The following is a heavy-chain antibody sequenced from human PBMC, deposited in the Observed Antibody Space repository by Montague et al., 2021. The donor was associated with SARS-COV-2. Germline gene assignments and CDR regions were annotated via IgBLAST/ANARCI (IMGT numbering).Heavy chain of an antibody. CDR3: ARDSSNSRWYI. CDR2: ISYSGSA. CDR1: GASINNFY. V-gene: IGHV4-59*01. Sequence: SETLSLTCTVSGASINNFYWSWIQQAPGKAPKWIGYISYSGSANYSPSLKSRVTISMDTSKNQFSLELDSVTAADTAVYYCARDSSNSRWYIWGPGTLVTVSS. D-gene: IGHD6-13*01. J-gene: IGHJ4*02.